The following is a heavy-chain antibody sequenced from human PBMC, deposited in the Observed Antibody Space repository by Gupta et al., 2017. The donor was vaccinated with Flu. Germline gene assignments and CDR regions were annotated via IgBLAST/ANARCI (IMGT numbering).Heavy chain of an antibody. CDR2: IYYTGST. J-gene: IGHJ4*02. CDR3: ARGGNYESGSDVYFDN. V-gene: IGHV4-59*01. Sequence: QVQLQESAPGLVKPSETLSLTCTVSGGSISSDFWSWNRQPPGKGLEFLAHIYYTGSTNYNPPLRTRVTISVDTSKNQFSLQLISVTAADTAVYYCARGGNYESGSDVYFDNWGQGTPVTVSS. D-gene: IGHD3-10*01. CDR1: GGSISSDF.